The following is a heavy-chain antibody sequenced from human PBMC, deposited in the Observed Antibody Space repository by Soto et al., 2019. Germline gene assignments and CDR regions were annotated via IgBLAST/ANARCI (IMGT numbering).Heavy chain of an antibody. D-gene: IGHD4-4*01. CDR1: GFTFSSFW. J-gene: IGHJ6*02. CDR3: ARGHSHYYYYYGMDV. CDR2: INIDGTTT. V-gene: IGHV3-74*01. Sequence: EVQLVESGGGLVQPGGSLRLSCAASGFTFSSFWMHWVRQVPGEGLVWVSRINIDGTTTTYADSVKGRFTISRDNAKNTLYLRMNSLRAEDTAVYFCARGHSHYYYYYGMDVWGQGTTVTVSS.